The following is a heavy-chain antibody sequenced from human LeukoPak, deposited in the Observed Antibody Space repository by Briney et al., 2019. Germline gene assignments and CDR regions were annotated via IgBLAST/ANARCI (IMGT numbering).Heavy chain of an antibody. CDR3: ARGSSSSWYKYYFDY. Sequence: ASVNVSCKASGYTFTGYYMHWVRQAPGQGLEWMGLINPYSGGTNYAQRFQDRVSMTRDTSISTAYMELTSLTSDDTAVYYCARGSSSSWYKYYFDYWGQGTLVTVSS. CDR2: INPYSGGT. J-gene: IGHJ4*02. D-gene: IGHD6-13*01. V-gene: IGHV1-2*02. CDR1: GYTFTGYY.